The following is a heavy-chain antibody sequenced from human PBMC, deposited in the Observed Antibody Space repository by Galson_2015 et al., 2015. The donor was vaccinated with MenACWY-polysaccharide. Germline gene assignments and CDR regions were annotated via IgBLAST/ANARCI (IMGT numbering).Heavy chain of an antibody. CDR3: ARGHGSGSFYIHFEH. Sequence: SLRLSCAASGFTFSSYNMNWVRQAPGKGLEWISSISSSSRQIDYADSVKGRFTISRDHATNSLYLQMDSLGAEDTAMYYCARGHGSGSFYIHFEHWGQGTPVTVSS. CDR2: ISSSSRQI. D-gene: IGHD3-10*01. J-gene: IGHJ4*02. V-gene: IGHV3-21*01. CDR1: GFTFSSYN.